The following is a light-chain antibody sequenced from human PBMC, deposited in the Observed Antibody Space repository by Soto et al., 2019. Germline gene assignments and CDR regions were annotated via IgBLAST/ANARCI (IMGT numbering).Light chain of an antibody. CDR1: QGVSDW. CDR2: GSS. Sequence: DIQMTQSPSSVSAPVGDSVTITCRASQGVSDWVAWYQQKPGEAPKLLIYGSSSLLSGVPSRFSGTRSGTDFTLTISRLEPEDFALYYCQHYVERSPITFGQGTRLEIK. V-gene: IGKV1-12*01. J-gene: IGKJ5*01. CDR3: QHYVERSPIT.